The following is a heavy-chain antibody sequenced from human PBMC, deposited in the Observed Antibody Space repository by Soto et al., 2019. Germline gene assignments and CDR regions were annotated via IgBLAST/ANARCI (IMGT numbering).Heavy chain of an antibody. CDR3: ARGGTIFGVVRKFFDY. CDR1: GGSFSGYY. D-gene: IGHD3-3*01. V-gene: IGHV4-34*01. J-gene: IGHJ4*02. Sequence: SETLSLTCAVYGGSFSGYYWSWIRQPPGKGLEWIGEINHSGSTNYNPSLKSRVTISVDTSKNQFPLKLSSVTAADTAVYYCARGGTIFGVVRKFFDYWGQGTLVTVSS. CDR2: INHSGST.